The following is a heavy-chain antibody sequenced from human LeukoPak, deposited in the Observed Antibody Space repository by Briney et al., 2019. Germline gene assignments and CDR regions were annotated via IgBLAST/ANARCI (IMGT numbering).Heavy chain of an antibody. CDR2: IYPADSDT. V-gene: IGHV5-51*01. Sequence: GEPLRISCQVSGYIFTNYWIGWVRQMPGKGLESLGIIYPADSDTTYSPSFQGQVSISADKSISTVYLQWSSLRASDTAMYFCTRQSRDGSKTRGYFFDYWGLGTLVTVSS. D-gene: IGHD3-10*01. CDR3: TRQSRDGSKTRGYFFDY. J-gene: IGHJ4*02. CDR1: GYIFTNYW.